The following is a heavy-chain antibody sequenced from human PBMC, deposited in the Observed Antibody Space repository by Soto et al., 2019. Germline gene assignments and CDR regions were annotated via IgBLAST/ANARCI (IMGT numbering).Heavy chain of an antibody. CDR3: ARDGSWDIVLVPAVSYGMDV. CDR2: IWYDGSNK. D-gene: IGHD2-2*01. V-gene: IGHV3-33*01. Sequence: GGSLRLSCAASGFTFSSYGMHWVRQAPGKGLEWVAVIWYDGSNKYYADSVKGRFTISRDNSKNTLYLQMNSLRAEDTAVYYCARDGSWDIVLVPAVSYGMDVWGQGTTVTVSS. J-gene: IGHJ6*02. CDR1: GFTFSSYG.